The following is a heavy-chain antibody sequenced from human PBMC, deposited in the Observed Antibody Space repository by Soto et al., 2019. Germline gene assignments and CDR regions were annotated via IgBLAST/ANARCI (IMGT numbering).Heavy chain of an antibody. D-gene: IGHD6-19*01. CDR1: GFTFSSYS. CDR2: ISSSSSYI. CDR3: ARDTSGWYTN. Sequence: EVQLVESGGGLVKPGGSLRLSCAASGFTFSSYSMNWVRQAPGKGLEWVSSISSSSSYIYYADSVKGRFTISRDNAKNSLYLQMTSLRAEDTAVYYCARDTSGWYTNWGQGTLVTVSS. V-gene: IGHV3-21*01. J-gene: IGHJ4*02.